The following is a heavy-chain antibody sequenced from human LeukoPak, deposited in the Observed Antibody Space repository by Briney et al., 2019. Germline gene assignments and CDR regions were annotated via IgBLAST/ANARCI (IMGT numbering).Heavy chain of an antibody. D-gene: IGHD6-6*01. CDR2: IYYSGST. CDR3: ARSYSSSLIDY. Sequence: TSETLSLTCTVSAGSISGYYWSWIRQPPGKGLEWIGYIYYSGSTNYNPSLKSRVTLSVDTSKNQFSLKLSSVTAADTAVYYCARSYSSSLIDYWGQGTLLTVSS. CDR1: AGSISGYY. V-gene: IGHV4-59*01. J-gene: IGHJ4*02.